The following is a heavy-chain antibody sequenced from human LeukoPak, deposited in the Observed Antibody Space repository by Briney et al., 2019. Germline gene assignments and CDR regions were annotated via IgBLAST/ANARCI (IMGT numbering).Heavy chain of an antibody. J-gene: IGHJ4*02. CDR2: IRYDGSNK. D-gene: IGHD4-17*01. CDR3: ARAYGDYGPFDY. CDR1: GFTFSSYA. Sequence: GGSLRLSCAASGFTFSSYAMSWVRQAPGKGLEWVASIRYDGSNKYYADSVKGRFTISRDNSKNTLYLQMNSLRAEDTAVYYCARAYGDYGPFDYWGQGTLVTVSS. V-gene: IGHV3-30*02.